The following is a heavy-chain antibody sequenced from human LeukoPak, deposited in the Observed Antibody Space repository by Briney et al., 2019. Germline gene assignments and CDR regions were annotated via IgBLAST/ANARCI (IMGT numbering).Heavy chain of an antibody. J-gene: IGHJ3*02. Sequence: GASVKVPCKASGYTFTGCNMHWVRQAPGQGLEWMGWIDPNSGATNYAQKFQGRVTMTRDTSISTAYMELSRLRSDDTAMYYCARVGLTRGEAFDIWGQGTMVSVSS. CDR3: ARVGLTRGEAFDI. D-gene: IGHD3-16*01. CDR2: IDPNSGAT. V-gene: IGHV1-2*02. CDR1: GYTFTGCN.